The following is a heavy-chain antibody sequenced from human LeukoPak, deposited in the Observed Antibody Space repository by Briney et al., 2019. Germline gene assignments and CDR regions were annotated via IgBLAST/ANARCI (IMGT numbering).Heavy chain of an antibody. D-gene: IGHD5-24*01. CDR1: GGSISTNYW. Sequence: SGTLSLTCAVSGGSISTNYWWTWIRRPAGKGLEWIGRVYTSGSTNYNPSLKSRVTISVDTSKNQFSLKLTSVTAADTAVSYCASRDGYNWYYWGQGTLVTVSS. V-gene: IGHV4-61*02. CDR2: VYTSGST. CDR3: ASRDGYNWYY. J-gene: IGHJ4*02.